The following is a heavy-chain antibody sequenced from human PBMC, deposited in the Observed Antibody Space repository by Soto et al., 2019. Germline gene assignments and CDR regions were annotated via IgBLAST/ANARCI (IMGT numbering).Heavy chain of an antibody. CDR2: ISGSGGST. CDR3: AKGESGSYYGTYFDY. D-gene: IGHD1-26*01. CDR1: GFTFSSYA. Sequence: GGSLRLSCAASGFTFSSYAMSWVRQAPGKGLEWVSGISGSGGSTYYADSVKGRFTISRDKSKNTLYLETNSLRAEDTAIYYCAKGESGSYYGTYFDYWGQGTLVTVSS. V-gene: IGHV3-23*01. J-gene: IGHJ4*02.